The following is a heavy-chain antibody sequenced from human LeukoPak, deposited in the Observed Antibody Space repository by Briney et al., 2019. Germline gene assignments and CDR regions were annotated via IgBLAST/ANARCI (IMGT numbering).Heavy chain of an antibody. Sequence: GASVKVSCKASGYTFTSYGISWVRQAPGQGLEWMGWISAYNGNTNYAQKLQGRVTMTTDTSTSTAYMELRSLRSDDTAVYYCARDAGIAVAGRFVGYFDYWGQGTLVTVSS. V-gene: IGHV1-18*01. J-gene: IGHJ4*02. D-gene: IGHD6-19*01. CDR1: GYTFTSYG. CDR2: ISAYNGNT. CDR3: ARDAGIAVAGRFVGYFDY.